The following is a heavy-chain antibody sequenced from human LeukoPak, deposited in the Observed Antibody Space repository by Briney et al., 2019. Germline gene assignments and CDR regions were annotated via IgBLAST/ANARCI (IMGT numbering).Heavy chain of an antibody. V-gene: IGHV1-69*01. Sequence: SVKVSCKASGGTFSSYAISWVRQAPGQGLEWMGGIIPIFGTANYAQKFQGRVTIAADESTSTAYMELSSLRSEDTAVYYCARVERYYYDSSGYPQYNWFDPWGQGTLVTVSS. CDR1: GGTFSSYA. CDR3: ARVERYYYDSSGYPQYNWFDP. D-gene: IGHD3-22*01. CDR2: IIPIFGTA. J-gene: IGHJ5*02.